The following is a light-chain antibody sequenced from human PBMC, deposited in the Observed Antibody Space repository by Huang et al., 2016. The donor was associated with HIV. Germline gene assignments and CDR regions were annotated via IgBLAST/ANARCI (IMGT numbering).Light chain of an antibody. CDR2: GAS. Sequence: DIQMTQSPASLSASVGDRVTITCRATQSISNYVNWYQQKPGKDPTLLIYGASTLQSGVPSRFSGSGSGTDFTLTISSLQPEDFTTYYCQQSYNTPPTFGQGTKVEI. CDR3: QQSYNTPPT. CDR1: QSISNY. V-gene: IGKV1-39*01. J-gene: IGKJ1*01.